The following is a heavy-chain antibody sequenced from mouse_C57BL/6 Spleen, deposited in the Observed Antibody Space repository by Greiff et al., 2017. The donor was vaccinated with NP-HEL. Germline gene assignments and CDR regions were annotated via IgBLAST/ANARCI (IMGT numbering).Heavy chain of an antibody. V-gene: IGHV5-6*01. CDR2: ISSGGSYT. Sequence: EVHLVESGGDLVKPGGSLKLSCAASGFTFSSYGMSWVRQTPDKRLEWVATISSGGSYTYYPDSVKGRFTISRDNAKNTLYLQMSSLKSEDTAMYYCARQNGYYPPYAMDYWGQGTSVTVSS. CDR3: ARQNGYYPPYAMDY. CDR1: GFTFSSYG. J-gene: IGHJ4*01. D-gene: IGHD2-3*01.